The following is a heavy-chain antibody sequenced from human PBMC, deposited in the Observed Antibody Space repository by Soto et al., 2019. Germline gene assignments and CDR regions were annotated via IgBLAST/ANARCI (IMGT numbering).Heavy chain of an antibody. J-gene: IGHJ5*02. CDR2: TYITGDT. D-gene: IGHD3-9*01. CDR1: GDSISSYY. CDR3: ARDVRDTGYSYWFDP. V-gene: IGHV4-4*07. Sequence: PSETLSLTCSVSGDSISSYYWSWIRQSAGKGLEWIGRTYITGDTNYSPSLKSRVTMSLDASKKQLSLKLSSVTAADTAVYFCARDVRDTGYSYWFDPWGQGILVTVSS.